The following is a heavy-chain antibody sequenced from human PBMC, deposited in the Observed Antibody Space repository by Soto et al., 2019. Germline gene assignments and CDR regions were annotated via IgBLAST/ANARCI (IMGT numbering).Heavy chain of an antibody. V-gene: IGHV4-34*01. CDR3: ARARVPGVRGVAQTAWFDP. J-gene: IGHJ5*02. D-gene: IGHD3-10*01. CDR2: INHSGST. CDR1: GGSFSGYY. Sequence: PSETLSLTCAVYGGSFSGYYWSWIRQPPGKGLEWIGEINHSGSTNYNPSLKSRVTISVDTSKNQFSLKLSSVTAADTAVYYCARARVPGVRGVAQTAWFDPWGQGTLVTVSS.